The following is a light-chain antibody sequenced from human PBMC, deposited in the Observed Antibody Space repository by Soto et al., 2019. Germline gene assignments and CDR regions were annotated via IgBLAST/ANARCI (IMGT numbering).Light chain of an antibody. V-gene: IGKV3-20*01. J-gene: IGKJ2*01. Sequence: EIVLTQSPGTLSLSPGERATLSCRASRSVSSRYLAWYQQKAGQAPRLLISGASSRATGIPDRFSGSRSGTDFTLIISGPEPEDFVLYYCQHYGYSTNSFGQGTKVEIK. CDR2: GAS. CDR3: QHYGYSTNS. CDR1: RSVSSRY.